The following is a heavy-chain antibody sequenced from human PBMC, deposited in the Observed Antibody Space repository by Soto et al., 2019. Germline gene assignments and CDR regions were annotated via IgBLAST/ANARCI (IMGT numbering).Heavy chain of an antibody. CDR1: GYTFTSYA. D-gene: IGHD6-19*01. Sequence: QVQLVQSGAEVKKPGASVKVSCKASGYTFTSYAIHWVRQAPGQRLEWMGWINAGNGNTKYSQKFQDRGTITRDTSASTAYMELSSLRSEDTAVYYCARDLGGWPDYWGQGPLVTVSS. CDR3: ARDLGGWPDY. CDR2: INAGNGNT. V-gene: IGHV1-3*01. J-gene: IGHJ4*02.